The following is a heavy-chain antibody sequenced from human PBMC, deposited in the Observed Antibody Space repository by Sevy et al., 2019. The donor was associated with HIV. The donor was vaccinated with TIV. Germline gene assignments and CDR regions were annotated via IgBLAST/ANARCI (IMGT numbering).Heavy chain of an antibody. V-gene: IGHV3-9*01. D-gene: IGHD6-6*01. CDR2: ISWNSVSL. CDR3: SNDNRPATMSNSSYYYYYGMDV. Sequence: GGSLRLSCAASGFRFSDYAMHWVRQAPGKGLEWVSGISWNSVSLDYADSVKGRFTISRDNAKNSIYLQMNRLRSEETALYYWSNDNRPATMSNSSYYYYYGMDVWGQGTTVTVSS. CDR1: GFRFSDYA. J-gene: IGHJ6*02.